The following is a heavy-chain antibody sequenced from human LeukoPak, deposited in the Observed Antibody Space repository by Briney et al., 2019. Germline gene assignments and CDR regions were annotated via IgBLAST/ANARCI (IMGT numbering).Heavy chain of an antibody. Sequence: GGSLRLSCAASGFTFDDSAMHWVRQAPGKGLEWLSYISGDGGDAYYADSVKGRFTISRDNSKNSLYLQMNSLRTEDSALYYCAKDIKGYSSAYALDDWGQGTLVTVSS. J-gene: IGHJ4*02. D-gene: IGHD5-18*01. CDR2: ISGDGGDA. CDR3: AKDIKGYSSAYALDD. V-gene: IGHV3-43*02. CDR1: GFTFDDSA.